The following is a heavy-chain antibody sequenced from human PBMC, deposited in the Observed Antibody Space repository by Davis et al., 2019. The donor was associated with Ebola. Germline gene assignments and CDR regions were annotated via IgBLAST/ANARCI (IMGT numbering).Heavy chain of an antibody. CDR1: GGTFISYA. D-gene: IGHD5-12*01. CDR2: IIPIFGTA. CDR3: ARDWLHDAFDI. Sequence: SVKVSCKASGGTFISYAISWVRQAPGQGLEWMGGIIPIFGTANYAQKFQGRFTITADESTSTAYMELSSLRSEDTAVYYCARDWLHDAFDIWGQGTMVTVSS. V-gene: IGHV1-69*13. J-gene: IGHJ3*02.